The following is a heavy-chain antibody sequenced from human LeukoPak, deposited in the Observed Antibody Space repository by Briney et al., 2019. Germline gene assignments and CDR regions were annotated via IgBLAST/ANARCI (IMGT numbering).Heavy chain of an antibody. Sequence: PGGSLRLSCAASGFTFNTYPMNWVRQAPGKGLEWVANIKQDGSEKYYVGSVKGRFTISRDNAKNSLYLQMNSLTAEDTAVYYCARGGNPRFFDYWGQGTLVTVSS. D-gene: IGHD4-23*01. V-gene: IGHV3-7*01. CDR3: ARGGNPRFFDY. CDR2: IKQDGSEK. CDR1: GFTFNTYP. J-gene: IGHJ4*02.